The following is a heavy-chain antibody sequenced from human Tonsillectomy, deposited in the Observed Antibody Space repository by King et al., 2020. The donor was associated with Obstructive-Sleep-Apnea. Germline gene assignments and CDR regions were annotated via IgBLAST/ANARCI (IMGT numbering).Heavy chain of an antibody. D-gene: IGHD3-22*01. CDR3: VRYDTAGYLDY. Sequence: QLVQSGAEVKKPGESLKISCKGSGYGFSNYWIAWVRQMPGKGLEWMGIVYPDDSDTTYNPSFQGRVTFSADKSIKTAYLHWSSLKASDTAIYYCVRYDTAGYLDYWAQGALVIVSS. CDR1: GYGFSNYW. V-gene: IGHV5-51*01. CDR2: VYPDDSDT. J-gene: IGHJ4*02.